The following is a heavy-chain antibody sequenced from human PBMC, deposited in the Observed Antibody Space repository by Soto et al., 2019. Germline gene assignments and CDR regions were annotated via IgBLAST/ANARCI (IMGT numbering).Heavy chain of an antibody. CDR3: AHRRSRWLRHSAENYFDY. Sequence: SGPTLVKPTQTLTLTCTFSGFSLSTSGVGVGWIRQPPGKALEWLALIYWDDDKRYSPSLKSRLTITKDTSKNQVVLTMTNMDPVDTATYYCAHRRSRWLRHSAENYFDYWGQGTLVTVSS. J-gene: IGHJ4*02. D-gene: IGHD5-12*01. CDR1: GFSLSTSGVG. CDR2: IYWDDDK. V-gene: IGHV2-5*02.